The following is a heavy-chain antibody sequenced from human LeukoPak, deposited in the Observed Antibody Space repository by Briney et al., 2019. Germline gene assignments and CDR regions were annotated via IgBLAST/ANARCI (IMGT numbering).Heavy chain of an antibody. V-gene: IGHV3-23*01. J-gene: IGHJ3*02. CDR2: ISGSGGST. Sequence: GGSLRLSCAASGFTFSSYAMSWVRQAPGKGLEWVSAISGSGGSTYYADSVKGRFTISRDNSKNTLYLQMNSLRAEDTAVYYCAKVGYYYGSGSYYSLLIDAFDIWGQGTMVTVSS. CDR3: AKVGYYYGSGSYYSLLIDAFDI. CDR1: GFTFSSYA. D-gene: IGHD3-10*01.